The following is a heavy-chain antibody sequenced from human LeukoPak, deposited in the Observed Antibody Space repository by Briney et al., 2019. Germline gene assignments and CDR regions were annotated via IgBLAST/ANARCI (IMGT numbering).Heavy chain of an antibody. CDR3: ARGPSGRRDY. CDR1: GYTFTTCD. V-gene: IGHV1-8*01. Sequence: ASVKVSCKASGYTFTTCDINWVRQATGQGLEWLGWMNPNSGNTGYAQSFQGRVTMTRDTSISTAYMELSNLRSEGTAIYYCARGPSGRRDYWGQGTLVTVSS. J-gene: IGHJ4*02. CDR2: MNPNSGNT. D-gene: IGHD6-19*01.